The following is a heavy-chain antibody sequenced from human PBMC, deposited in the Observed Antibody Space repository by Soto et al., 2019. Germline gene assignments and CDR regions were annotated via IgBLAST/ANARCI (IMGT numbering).Heavy chain of an antibody. CDR2: ISYDGSNK. V-gene: IGHV3-30*18. CDR1: GFTFSSYG. J-gene: IGHJ4*02. CDR3: AKMKGVLPLTYFDY. Sequence: QVQLVESGGGVVQPGRSLRLSCAASGFTFSSYGMHWVRQAPGKGLEWVAVISYDGSNKYYADSVKGRFTISRDNSKNTLYLQMNSLRAEDTAVYYCAKMKGVLPLTYFDYWGQGTLVTVSS. D-gene: IGHD2-15*01.